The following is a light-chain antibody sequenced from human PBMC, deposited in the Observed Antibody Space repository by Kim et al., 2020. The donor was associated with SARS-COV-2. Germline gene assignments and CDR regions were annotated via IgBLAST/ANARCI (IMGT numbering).Light chain of an antibody. Sequence: QSALTQPASVSGSPGQSITISCTGTSSDVGGYNYVSWYQQHPGKAPKLMIYDVSKRPSGVSNRFSGSKYGKTASLTISGLQAEDEGDYYCSSYTSRSTWVFGGGTQLTVL. CDR2: DVS. J-gene: IGLJ3*02. V-gene: IGLV2-14*01. CDR3: SSYTSRSTWV. CDR1: SSDVGGYNY.